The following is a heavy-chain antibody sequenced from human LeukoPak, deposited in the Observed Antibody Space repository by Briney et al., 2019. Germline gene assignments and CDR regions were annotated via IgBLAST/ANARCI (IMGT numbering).Heavy chain of an antibody. V-gene: IGHV4-39*01. CDR1: GGSISSSIYY. J-gene: IGHJ4*02. CDR2: IYYSGST. CDR3: ARRDRYYFDY. Sequence: SETLSLTCTVSGGSISSSIYYWGWIPQTPGKGREGIANIYYSGSTYYNPSLKSRVTTSVDTSKNPSSLKLSSVTAAATAVYYSARRDRYYFDYWGQGTLVTVSS. D-gene: IGHD3-22*01.